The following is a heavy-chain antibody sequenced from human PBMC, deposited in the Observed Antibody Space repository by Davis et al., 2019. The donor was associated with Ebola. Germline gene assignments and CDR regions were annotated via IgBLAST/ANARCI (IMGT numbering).Heavy chain of an antibody. CDR1: GFTFSSYS. Sequence: GESLKISCAASGFTFSSYSMNWVRQAPGKGLEWVAVISYDGSNKYYADSVKGRFTISRDNSKNTLYLQMNSLRAEDTAVYYCARQYSYGSRWYYYYGMDVWGQGTTVTVSS. J-gene: IGHJ6*02. CDR2: ISYDGSNK. V-gene: IGHV3-30*03. CDR3: ARQYSYGSRWYYYYGMDV. D-gene: IGHD5-18*01.